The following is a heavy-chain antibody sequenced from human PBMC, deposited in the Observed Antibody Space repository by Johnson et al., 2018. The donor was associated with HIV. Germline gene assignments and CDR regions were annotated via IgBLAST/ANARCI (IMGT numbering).Heavy chain of an antibody. Sequence: VQLVESGGGLVKPGDSLRLSCTASGFRFSNAWMGWVRQAPGKGLEWVSYISSSGSTIYYADSVKGRFTISRDNSKNTLYLQMSSLRAEDTAVYYCARGGIIHDAFDIWGQGTMVTVSS. CDR1: GFRFSNAW. D-gene: IGHD1-1*01. V-gene: IGHV3-48*01. J-gene: IGHJ3*02. CDR3: ARGGIIHDAFDI. CDR2: ISSSGSTI.